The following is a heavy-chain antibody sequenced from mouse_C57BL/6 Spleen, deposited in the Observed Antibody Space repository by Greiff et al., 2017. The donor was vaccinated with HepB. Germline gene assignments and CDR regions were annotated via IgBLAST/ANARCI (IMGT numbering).Heavy chain of an antibody. V-gene: IGHV6-3*01. Sequence: EVKLVESGGGLVQPGGSMKLSCVASGFTFSNYWMNWVRQSPEKGLEWVAQIRLKSDNYATHYAESVKGRFTISRDDSKSSVYLQMNNLRAEDTGIYYCTGQGDYDGAMDYWGQGTSVTVSS. D-gene: IGHD2-4*01. J-gene: IGHJ4*01. CDR1: GFTFSNYW. CDR3: TGQGDYDGAMDY. CDR2: IRLKSDNYAT.